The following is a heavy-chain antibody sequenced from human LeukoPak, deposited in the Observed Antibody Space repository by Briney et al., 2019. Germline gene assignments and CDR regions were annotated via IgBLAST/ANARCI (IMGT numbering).Heavy chain of an antibody. CDR2: IIPIFGTA. Sequence: SVKVSCKASGCTFSSYAISWVRQAPGQGLEWMGGIIPIFGTANYAQKFQGRVTITTDESTSTAYMELSSLRSEDTAVYYCAKMSSSRGYYYYYYMDVWGKGTTVTVSS. D-gene: IGHD6-6*01. CDR1: GCTFSSYA. J-gene: IGHJ6*03. V-gene: IGHV1-69*05. CDR3: AKMSSSRGYYYYYYMDV.